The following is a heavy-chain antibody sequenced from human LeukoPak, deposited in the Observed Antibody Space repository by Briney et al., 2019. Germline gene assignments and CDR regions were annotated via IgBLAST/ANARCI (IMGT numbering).Heavy chain of an antibody. J-gene: IGHJ4*01. CDR3: ARDGTAAGLYFDL. CDR2: IKQDGGEK. Sequence: GGSLRLSCGVSGFIFSDYSMNWVRQAPGKGLEWVASIKQDGGEKSYVDSVKGRFTISRDNAKNSLYLQMSSLRAEDTAVYYCARDGTAAGLYFDLWGQGTPVTVSS. D-gene: IGHD6-13*01. V-gene: IGHV3-7*01. CDR1: GFIFSDYS.